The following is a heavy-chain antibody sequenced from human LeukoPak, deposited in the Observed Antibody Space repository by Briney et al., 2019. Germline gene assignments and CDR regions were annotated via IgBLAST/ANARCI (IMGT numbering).Heavy chain of an antibody. CDR3: ARGRVGGSSWSFGSAFDI. CDR1: GGSISSGGYY. J-gene: IGHJ3*02. V-gene: IGHV4-31*03. Sequence: PSQTLSLTCTVSGGSISSGGYYWSWVRQHPEKGLEWIGYIYYSGTAYYNPSLKSRVTISVDTSKNQFSLKLSSVTAADTAVYYCARGRVGGSSWSFGSAFDIWGQGTMVTVSS. CDR2: IYYSGTA. D-gene: IGHD6-13*01.